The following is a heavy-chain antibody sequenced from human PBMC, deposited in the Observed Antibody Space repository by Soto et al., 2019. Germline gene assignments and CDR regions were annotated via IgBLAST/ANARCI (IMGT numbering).Heavy chain of an antibody. Sequence: QGQLVESGGGVVQPGRSLRLSCAASGFTFSSYGMHWVRQPPGKGLEWVAVVSYDGANEAYADSVKGRFTVSRDNSKNTVFLQMNSLRAEDTAVYYWAKSKSGGGPYQLQSVFDYWGQGALVAVSS. CDR3: AKSKSGGGPYQLQSVFDY. D-gene: IGHD2-2*01. V-gene: IGHV3-30*18. J-gene: IGHJ4*02. CDR1: GFTFSSYG. CDR2: VSYDGANE.